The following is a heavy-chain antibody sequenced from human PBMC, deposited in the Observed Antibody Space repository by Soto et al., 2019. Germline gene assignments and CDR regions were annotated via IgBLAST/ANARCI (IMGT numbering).Heavy chain of an antibody. V-gene: IGHV3-23*01. D-gene: IGHD3-22*01. Sequence: EVQLLESGGGLVQPGGSLRLSCAASGFTFSSYAMSWVRQAPGKGLEWVSAISGSGGSTYYADSVKGRFTISRDNSKNXXYXQXXSLRAEDTAVYYCAKDPRFRYYYDKQWEREGAFDIWGQGTMVTVSS. J-gene: IGHJ3*02. CDR3: AKDPRFRYYYDKQWEREGAFDI. CDR1: GFTFSSYA. CDR2: ISGSGGST.